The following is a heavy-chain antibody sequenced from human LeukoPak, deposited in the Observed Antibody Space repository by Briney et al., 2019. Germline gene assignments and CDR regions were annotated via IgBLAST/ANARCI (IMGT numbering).Heavy chain of an antibody. CDR3: ASYVLRYIDWLPFDY. D-gene: IGHD3-9*01. J-gene: IGHJ4*02. V-gene: IGHV1-2*06. Sequence: ASVKVSCKASGYTFTGYYMHWVRQAPGQGLEWMGRINPNSGGTNYAQKFQGRVTMTRDTSISTAYMELSRLRSDDTAVYYCASYVLRYIDWLPFDYWGQGTRVTVSS. CDR1: GYTFTGYY. CDR2: INPNSGGT.